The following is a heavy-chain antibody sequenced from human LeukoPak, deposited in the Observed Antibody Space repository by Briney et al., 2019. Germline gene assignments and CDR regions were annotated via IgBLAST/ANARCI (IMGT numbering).Heavy chain of an antibody. CDR2: IRSKAYGGTT. CDR3: ARDPYSGNYGNDYYYYMDV. Sequence: GGSLRLSCTASGFTFGDYAMSWFRQAPGKGLEWVGFIRSKAYGGTTEYAASVKGRFTISRDDSKSIAYLQMNSLKTEDTAVYYCARDPYSGNYGNDYYYYMDVWGKGTTVTISS. J-gene: IGHJ6*03. V-gene: IGHV3-49*03. D-gene: IGHD1-26*01. CDR1: GFTFGDYA.